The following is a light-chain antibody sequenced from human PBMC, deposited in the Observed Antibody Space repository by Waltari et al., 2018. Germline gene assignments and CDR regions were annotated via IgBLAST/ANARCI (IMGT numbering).Light chain of an antibody. CDR2: EVS. CDR1: SSYVGSYNL. Sequence: QSALTHPASVSGSPGHSIPITCTGTSSYVGSYNLVSWYQQHPSKAPKLMIYEVSKRPSGVSNRFSGSKSGNTASLTISGLQAEDEADYYCCSYAGSFVVFGGGTKLTVL. CDR3: CSYAGSFVV. V-gene: IGLV2-23*02. J-gene: IGLJ2*01.